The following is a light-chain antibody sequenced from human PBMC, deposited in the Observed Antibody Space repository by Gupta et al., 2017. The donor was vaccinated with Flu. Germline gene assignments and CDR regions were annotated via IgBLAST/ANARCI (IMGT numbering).Light chain of an antibody. CDR3: AACDVSLNDLL. J-gene: IGLJ2*01. CDR1: SSNIGSHV. Sequence: SVLPPPPSSSGPPGPRVTLSCCGGSSNIGSHVVDWYQQVPGTAPRLLIYTNNQRPSGVPDRFSGSKSGNSASLAICGLQSEDEADYFCAACDVSLNDLLFGGGTKLTVL. V-gene: IGLV1-44*01. CDR2: TNN.